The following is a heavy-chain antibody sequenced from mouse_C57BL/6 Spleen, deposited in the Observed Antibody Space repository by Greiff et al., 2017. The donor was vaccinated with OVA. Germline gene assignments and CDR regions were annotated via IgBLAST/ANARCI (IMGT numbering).Heavy chain of an antibody. J-gene: IGHJ4*01. Sequence: EVQLQESGPGLVKPSQSLSLTCSVTGYSITSGYYWNWIRQFPGNKLEWMGYISYYGSNNYNPSLKNRISITRDTSKNQFFLKLNSVTTEDTATYYCARGEGYAMDYWGQGTSVTVSS. V-gene: IGHV3-6*01. CDR1: GYSITSGYY. CDR3: ARGEGYAMDY. CDR2: ISYYGSN.